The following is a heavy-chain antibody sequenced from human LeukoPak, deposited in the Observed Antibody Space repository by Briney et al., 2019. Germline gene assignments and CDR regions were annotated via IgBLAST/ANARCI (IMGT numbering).Heavy chain of an antibody. D-gene: IGHD3-16*01. V-gene: IGHV1-18*01. CDR2: ISANNGDT. J-gene: IGHJ4*02. CDR3: ARDPPGLTLGSPGDY. CDR1: GYTFTSYG. Sequence: ASVKVSCKASGYTFTSYGIAWVRPAPGQGLQWMGWISANNGDTGYSQKLQGRVTMTTDTSTNTAYMELRSLTSDDTAVYYCARDPPGLTLGSPGDYWGQGTLVIVSS.